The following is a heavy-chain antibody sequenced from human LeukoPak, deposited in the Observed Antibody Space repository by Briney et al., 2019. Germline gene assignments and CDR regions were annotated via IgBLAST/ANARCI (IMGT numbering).Heavy chain of an antibody. V-gene: IGHV4-39*01. CDR1: GDSISTSSYY. CDR3: ARHRIAVAYFDY. CDR2: IYYSGST. D-gene: IGHD6-19*01. Sequence: SETLSLTCTVSGDSISTSSYYWGWIRQPPGKGLEWIGSIYYSGSTYYNPSLKSRVTISVDTSKNQFSLKLSSVTAADTAVYYCARHRIAVAYFDYWGQGTLVTVSS. J-gene: IGHJ4*02.